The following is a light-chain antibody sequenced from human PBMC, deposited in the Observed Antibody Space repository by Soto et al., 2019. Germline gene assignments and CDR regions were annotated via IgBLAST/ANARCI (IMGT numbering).Light chain of an antibody. CDR1: SSNIGSNT. CDR3: AAWDDSLNYVV. J-gene: IGLJ2*01. Sequence: QSVLTQPPSASGTPGQRVTISCSGSSSNIGSNTVNWYQQLPGTAPKLLIYSNNQRPSGVPDRFSGSQSGTSASLAISGLQSEDEADYYCAAWDDSLNYVVFGGGTQLTV. V-gene: IGLV1-44*01. CDR2: SNN.